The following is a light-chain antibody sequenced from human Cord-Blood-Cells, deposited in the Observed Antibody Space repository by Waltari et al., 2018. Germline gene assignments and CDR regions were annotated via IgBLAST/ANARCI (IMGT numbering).Light chain of an antibody. CDR1: SSDVGSYNR. CDR2: EVS. Sequence: QSALTQPPSVSGSPGQSVTISCTGTSSDVGSYNRVSWYQQPPGTAPKLMIYEVSNRPSGVPDRFSGSKSRNTASLTISVLQAEDEADYYCSSYTSSSTWVFGGGTKLTVL. CDR3: SSYTSSSTWV. J-gene: IGLJ3*02. V-gene: IGLV2-18*02.